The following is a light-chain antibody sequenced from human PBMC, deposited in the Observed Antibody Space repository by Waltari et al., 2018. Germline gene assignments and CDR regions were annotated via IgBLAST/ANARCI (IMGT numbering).Light chain of an antibody. Sequence: DIVMTQSPDSLAVSLGERATINCRSSQSVLYTSDNDNYLAWYQQKPGPPPKLLIYWASTRASGVPDRFSGSGSGTDFTLTISSLQAADVAVYYCQQYYTTPLTFGQGTRVEI. V-gene: IGKV4-1*01. J-gene: IGKJ1*01. CDR2: WAS. CDR1: QSVLYTSDNDNY. CDR3: QQYYTTPLT.